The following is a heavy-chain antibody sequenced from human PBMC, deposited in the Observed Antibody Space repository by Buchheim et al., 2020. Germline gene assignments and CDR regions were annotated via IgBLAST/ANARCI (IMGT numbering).Heavy chain of an antibody. CDR3: ARVGWSTWYQGFDS. D-gene: IGHD6-13*01. CDR2: INSDGRTT. V-gene: IGHV3-74*02. J-gene: IGHJ4*02. Sequence: EVQLVESGGGLVQSGGSLRLSCAASGFTFSSHTMNWVRQVPGKGLVWVSRINSDGRTTTYADSVKGRFTISRDNAKNTLYLQMNSLRAEDTALYYCARVGWSTWYQGFDSWGQGTL. CDR1: GFTFSSHT.